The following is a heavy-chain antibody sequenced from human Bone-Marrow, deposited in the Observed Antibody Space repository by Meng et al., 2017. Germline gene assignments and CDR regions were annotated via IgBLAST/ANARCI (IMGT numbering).Heavy chain of an antibody. CDR3: ARWAPSSRTFDY. D-gene: IGHD6-13*01. CDR1: GGSISICGYY. Sequence: HVPLPEPGPGLVKPSQTLSLTCTVSGGSISICGYYWSWIRQHPGKGLEWIGYIYYSGSTYYNPSLKSLVTISVDTSKNQFSLKLSSVTAADTAVYYCARWAPSSRTFDYWGQGTLVTVSS. J-gene: IGHJ4*02. CDR2: IYYSGST. V-gene: IGHV4-31*01.